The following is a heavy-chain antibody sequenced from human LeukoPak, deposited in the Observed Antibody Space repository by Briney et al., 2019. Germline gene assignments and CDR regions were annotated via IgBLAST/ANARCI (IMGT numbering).Heavy chain of an antibody. J-gene: IGHJ6*02. CDR2: IDTNTGNP. D-gene: IGHD3-10*01. CDR1: GYTFTSYA. Sequence: GASVKVSCKASGYTFTSYAMNWVRQAPGQGLEWMGWIDTNTGNPTYAQGFTGRFVFSLDTSVSTAYLQISSLKAEDTAVYYCARDSRYYYGSGSSQGYYYYGMDVWGQGTTVTVSS. V-gene: IGHV7-4-1*02. CDR3: ARDSRYYYGSGSSQGYYYYGMDV.